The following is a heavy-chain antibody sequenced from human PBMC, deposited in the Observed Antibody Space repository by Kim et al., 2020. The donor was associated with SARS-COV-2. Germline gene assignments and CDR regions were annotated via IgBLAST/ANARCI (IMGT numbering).Heavy chain of an antibody. D-gene: IGHD6-13*01. CDR3: ARGAAAFDY. CDR2: GST. V-gene: IGHV4-59*09. J-gene: IGHJ4*02. Sequence: GSTNYTPSLKGRVTISVDTSKNQFSLKLSSVTAADTAVYYCARGAAAFDYWGQGTLVTVSS.